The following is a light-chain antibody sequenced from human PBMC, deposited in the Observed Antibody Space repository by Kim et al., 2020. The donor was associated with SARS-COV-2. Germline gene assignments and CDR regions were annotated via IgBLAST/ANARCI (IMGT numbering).Light chain of an antibody. CDR3: QAWDSSTVV. J-gene: IGLJ2*01. CDR2: QDS. Sequence: GHPDKTASITCSGDKLGDKYACWYQQKPGQSPVLVIYQDSKRPSGIPERFSGSNSGNTATLTISGTQAMDEADYYCQAWDSSTVVFGGGTQLTVL. V-gene: IGLV3-1*01. CDR1: KLGDKY.